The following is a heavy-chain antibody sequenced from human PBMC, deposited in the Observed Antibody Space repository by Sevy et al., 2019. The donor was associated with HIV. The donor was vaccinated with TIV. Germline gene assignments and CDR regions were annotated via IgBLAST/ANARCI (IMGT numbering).Heavy chain of an antibody. D-gene: IGHD3-16*01. J-gene: IGHJ4*02. Sequence: GGSLRLSCAASGFTFSSYSMNWVRQAPGKGLEWVSYISSSSSTIYYADSVKGRFTISRDNAKNSLYLQMNSLRDEDTAVYYCVRETYGGNLGEDYWGQGTLVTVSS. V-gene: IGHV3-48*02. CDR1: GFTFSSYS. CDR2: ISSSSSTI. CDR3: VRETYGGNLGEDY.